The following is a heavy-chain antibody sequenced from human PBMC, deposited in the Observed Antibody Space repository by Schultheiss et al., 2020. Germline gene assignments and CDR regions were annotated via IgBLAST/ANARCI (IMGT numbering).Heavy chain of an antibody. J-gene: IGHJ6*02. CDR3: ARERVVVVPAAMWFYYYGMDV. D-gene: IGHD2-2*01. CDR1: GGSISSGGYY. V-gene: IGHV4-61*02. Sequence: SETLSLTCTVSGGSISSGGYYWSWIRQPAGKGLEWIGRIYTSGSTNYNPSLKSRVTISVDTSKNQFSLKLSSVTAADTAVYYCARERVVVVPAAMWFYYYGMDVWGQGTTVTVSS. CDR2: IYTSGST.